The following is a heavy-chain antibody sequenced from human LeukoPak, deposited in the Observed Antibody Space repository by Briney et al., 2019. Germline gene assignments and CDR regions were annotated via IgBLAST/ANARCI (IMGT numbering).Heavy chain of an antibody. J-gene: IGHJ4*02. Sequence: ASVTVSCKASGYTFTDYYIHWVRQAPGQGLEWMGWISPNSGGTNYAQRFQGGVGMTRDTSITTAYMDLSSLRSDETAVYFWALLATGRSPLSGWGQGSLVTVSS. CDR3: ALLATGRSPLSG. CDR1: GYTFTDYY. D-gene: IGHD3-3*01. V-gene: IGHV1-2*02. CDR2: ISPNSGGT.